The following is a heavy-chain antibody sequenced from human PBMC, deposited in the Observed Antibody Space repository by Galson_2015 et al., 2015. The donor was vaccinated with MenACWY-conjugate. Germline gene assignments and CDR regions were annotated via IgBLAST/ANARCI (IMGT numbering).Heavy chain of an antibody. V-gene: IGHV3-7*03. D-gene: IGHD3-10*01. CDR2: INKSGGDT. CDR1: GFTFRNYW. J-gene: IGHJ6*02. CDR3: AKVQWSGGGMDV. Sequence: SLRLSCAASGFTFRNYWMTWVRQAPGKGLEWVAGINKSGGDTYYVDSVKGRFTISRDNSKNSLYLQMNSLRVDDTAVYYCAKVQWSGGGMDVWGQGTTVTVSS.